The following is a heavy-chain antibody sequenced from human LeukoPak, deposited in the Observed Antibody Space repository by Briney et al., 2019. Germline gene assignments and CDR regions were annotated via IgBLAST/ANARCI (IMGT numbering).Heavy chain of an antibody. Sequence: SETLSLTCTVSGGSISSSSYYWGWIRQPPGKGPEWIGSIYYSGSTYYNPSLKSRVTISVDTSKNQFSLKLSSVTAADTAVYYCARDWWDPVGATSNHYWGQGTLVTVSS. CDR2: IYYSGST. V-gene: IGHV4-39*07. CDR1: GGSISSSSYY. J-gene: IGHJ4*02. D-gene: IGHD1-26*01. CDR3: ARDWWDPVGATSNHY.